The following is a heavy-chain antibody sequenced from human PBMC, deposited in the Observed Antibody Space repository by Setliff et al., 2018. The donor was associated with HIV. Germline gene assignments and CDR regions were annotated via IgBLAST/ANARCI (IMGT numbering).Heavy chain of an antibody. CDR2: INQDGSEK. J-gene: IGHJ4*02. Sequence: GGSLRLSCAASGFTFSNYWMSWVRQAPGKGLEWVAHINQDGSEKNHVDSVKGRFTISRDNARNSLYLQMNSLKADDTAVYYCAKTPLYWGQGTLVTSPQ. CDR3: AKTPLY. CDR1: GFTFSNYW. V-gene: IGHV3-7*01.